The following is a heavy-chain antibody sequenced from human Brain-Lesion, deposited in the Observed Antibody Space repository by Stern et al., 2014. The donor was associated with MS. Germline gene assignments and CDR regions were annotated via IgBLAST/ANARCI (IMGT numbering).Heavy chain of an antibody. V-gene: IGHV4-61*02. CDR2: IHPSGSA. D-gene: IGHD5-18*01. J-gene: IGHJ4*02. CDR3: ASGYRIFDY. CDR1: GGSISRGSDY. Sequence: VQLVESGPGLVKPSQTLSLTCTVSGGSISRGSDYWSWIRQPVGKGLEWIGRIHPSGSAFYTPSLKSRVPISTDTSMNQFSLELNSATAADTAIYYCASGYRIFDYWGQGILVTVSS.